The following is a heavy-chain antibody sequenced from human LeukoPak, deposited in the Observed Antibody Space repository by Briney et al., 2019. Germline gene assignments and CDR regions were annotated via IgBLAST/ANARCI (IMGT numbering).Heavy chain of an antibody. CDR1: GATFSSNA. CDR2: IIPIFGTA. J-gene: IGHJ4*02. V-gene: IGHV1-69*13. CDR3: ARKGPDIVVVPAAMGLRRHFDY. Sequence: SVKVSRKASGATFSSNAISWVRQAPGQGLGWMGGIIPIFGTANYAQKIQGRVTSTADESTSTAYMQLSSLRSEDTAVYYCARKGPDIVVVPAAMGLRRHFDYWGQGTLVTVSS. D-gene: IGHD2-2*01.